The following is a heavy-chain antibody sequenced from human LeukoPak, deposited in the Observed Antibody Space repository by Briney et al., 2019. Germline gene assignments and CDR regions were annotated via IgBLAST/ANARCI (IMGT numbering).Heavy chain of an antibody. CDR3: ARAFSSFWPIDY. CDR1: GFTFSSYS. J-gene: IGHJ4*02. Sequence: GGSLRLSCAASGFTFSSYSMNWVRQAPGKGLEWVSSISSSSSYIYYADSVKGRFTISRDNAKNSLYLQMNSLRAEDTALYYCARAFSSFWPIDYWGQGTLVTVSS. D-gene: IGHD6-6*01. V-gene: IGHV3-21*04. CDR2: ISSSSSYI.